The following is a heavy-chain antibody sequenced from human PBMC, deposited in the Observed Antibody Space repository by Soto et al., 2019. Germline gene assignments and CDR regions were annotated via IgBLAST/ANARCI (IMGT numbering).Heavy chain of an antibody. V-gene: IGHV3-74*03. CDR2: ISVDGGRT. J-gene: IGHJ2*01. D-gene: IGHD4-17*01. CDR1: GFTFTSCY. Sequence: EVQLVESGGGLVQPGGSLRLSCAASGFTFTSCYMHWVRQAPGKGLVWVSLISVDGGRTVYADSVRGRFTISRDNAKNTVYLQMNSLRAEDTAVYYCARDLDGDQDWYLDLWGRGTLVTVSS. CDR3: ARDLDGDQDWYLDL.